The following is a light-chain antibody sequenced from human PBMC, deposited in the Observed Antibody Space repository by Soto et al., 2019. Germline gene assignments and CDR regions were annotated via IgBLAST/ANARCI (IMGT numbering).Light chain of an antibody. CDR2: LEGSGSY. Sequence: QLVLTQSFSASASLGSSVQLICTLSSGHSSYIIAWHQQQPGKAPRYLMKLEGSGSYKKGSGVPDRFSGSSSWADRYLTNSNLQSEDEADYYCETWDSNIHVFGTGTKVTVL. V-gene: IGLV4-60*03. CDR3: ETWDSNIHV. J-gene: IGLJ1*01. CDR1: SGHSSYI.